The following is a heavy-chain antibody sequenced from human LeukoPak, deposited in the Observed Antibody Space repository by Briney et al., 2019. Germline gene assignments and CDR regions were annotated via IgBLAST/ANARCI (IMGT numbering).Heavy chain of an antibody. J-gene: IGHJ4*01. V-gene: IGHV6-1*01. Sequence: SQTLSLTCAISGDSVSSNSAAWNWIRQSPSRGLEWLGRTYYRSNWNNDYAEYVNSRITIKPDASKNQFSLHLNSVTPEDTAVYYCARARLHHNYGSGTSFDYWGQGTLVTVSA. CDR2: TYYRSNWNN. CDR3: ARARLHHNYGSGTSFDY. CDR1: GDSVSSNSAA. D-gene: IGHD3-10*01.